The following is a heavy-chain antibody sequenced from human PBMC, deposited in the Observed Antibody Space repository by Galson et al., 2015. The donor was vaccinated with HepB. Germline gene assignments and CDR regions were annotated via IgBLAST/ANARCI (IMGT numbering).Heavy chain of an antibody. CDR2: ISYDGSNK. CDR1: GFTFSSYA. Sequence: SLRLSCAASGFTFSSYAMHWVRQAPGKGLEWVAVISYDGSNKYYADSVKGRFTISRDNSKNTLYLQMNSLRSEDTAVYYCARDHVDTAMEGLSDYYYGMDVWGQGTTVTVSS. V-gene: IGHV3-30-3*01. D-gene: IGHD5-18*01. CDR3: ARDHVDTAMEGLSDYYYGMDV. J-gene: IGHJ6*02.